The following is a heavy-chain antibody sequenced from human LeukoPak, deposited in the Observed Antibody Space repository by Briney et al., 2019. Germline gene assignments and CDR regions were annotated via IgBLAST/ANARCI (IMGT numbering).Heavy chain of an antibody. J-gene: IGHJ4*02. CDR3: ARVDYDDSTRGLDY. D-gene: IGHD4-17*01. CDR1: ALSLTSFY. V-gene: IGHV4-4*07. CDR2: IYDTGSTTGST. Sequence: SETLSLTCTVSALSLTSFYWTWIRQPAGKGLEWIGRIYDTGSTTGSTNCNPSLKSRVTMSIDTSKNQISLNLSSVPAADTAVDYCARVDYDDSTRGLDYWGQGTLVTVSS.